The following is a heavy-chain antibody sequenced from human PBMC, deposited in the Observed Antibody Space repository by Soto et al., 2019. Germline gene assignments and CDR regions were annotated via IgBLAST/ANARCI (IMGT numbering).Heavy chain of an antibody. CDR1: GGSFSGYY. CDR3: AKDLIRGDGYIDFDY. V-gene: IGHV4-34*01. D-gene: IGHD3-10*01. Sequence: SETLSLTCAVYGGSFSGYYWSWIRQPPGKGLEWIGEINHSGSTDYNPSLKSRVTISVDTSKNQFSLKLSSVTAADTAVYFCAKDLIRGDGYIDFDYWGQGTLVTVSS. CDR2: INHSGST. J-gene: IGHJ4*02.